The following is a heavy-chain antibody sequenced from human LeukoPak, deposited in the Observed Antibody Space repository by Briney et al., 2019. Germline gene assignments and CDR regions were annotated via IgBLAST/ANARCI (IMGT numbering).Heavy chain of an antibody. CDR2: INPNSGGT. J-gene: IGHJ6*03. V-gene: IGHV1-2*06. Sequence: ASEKVSCKASGYTFTGYYMHWVRQAPGQGLEWMGRINPNSGGTNYAQKFQGRVTMTRDTSISTAYMELSRLRSEDTAVYYCARAGRAARSYYYYYMDVWGKGTTVTVSS. CDR1: GYTFTGYY. CDR3: ARAGRAARSYYYYYMDV. D-gene: IGHD6-6*01.